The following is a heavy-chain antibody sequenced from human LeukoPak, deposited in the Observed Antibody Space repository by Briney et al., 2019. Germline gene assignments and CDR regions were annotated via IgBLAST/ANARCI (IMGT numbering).Heavy chain of an antibody. J-gene: IGHJ6*03. CDR2: IYPGDSDT. V-gene: IGHV5-51*01. CDR3: ARLRDGYNSGYYYYMDV. D-gene: IGHD5-24*01. CDR1: GYSFTSYW. Sequence: GESLKISCKGSGYSFTSYWIGWVRQMPGKGLEWMGIIYPGDSDTRYSPSFQGQVTISADKSISTAYLQWSSLKASDTAMYYCARLRDGYNSGYYYYMDVWGKGTTVTVSS.